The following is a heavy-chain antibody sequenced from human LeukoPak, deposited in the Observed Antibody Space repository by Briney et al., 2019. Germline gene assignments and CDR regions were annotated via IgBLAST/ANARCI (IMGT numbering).Heavy chain of an antibody. CDR1: GGSISSNY. CDR2: VYYSGST. D-gene: IGHD1-1*01. V-gene: IGHV4-59*01. Sequence: PSETLSLTRTVSGGSISSNYWSWIRQSPGKGLEWIGYVYYSGSTNYNPSLKSRVTISVDTSKNQFSLTLRSVTAADTAVYYCARDRTGTTGNYYYYYYMDVWGKGTTVTVSS. J-gene: IGHJ6*03. CDR3: ARDRTGTTGNYYYYYYMDV.